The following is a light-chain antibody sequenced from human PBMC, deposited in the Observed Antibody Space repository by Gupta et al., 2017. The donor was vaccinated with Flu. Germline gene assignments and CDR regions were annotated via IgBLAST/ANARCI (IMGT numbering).Light chain of an antibody. V-gene: IGKV2-28*01. CDR1: QSLLQSDGHDY. Sequence: DIVMTQSPLSLPVTPGEPASISCRSTQSLLQSDGHDYLAWFLQKPGQSPRLLIYLGSSRASGVPDRFIGSGSGTDFTLKLSRVEAEDVGVYYCRQFLQTPYTFGQGTKMDIK. J-gene: IGKJ2*01. CDR2: LGS. CDR3: RQFLQTPYT.